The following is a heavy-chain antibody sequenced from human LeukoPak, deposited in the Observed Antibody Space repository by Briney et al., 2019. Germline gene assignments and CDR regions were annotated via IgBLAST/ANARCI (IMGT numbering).Heavy chain of an antibody. CDR3: ARAYDSSWHNFDY. J-gene: IGHJ4*02. D-gene: IGHD6-13*01. CDR1: GFTFSSYA. CDR2: ISGSGGST. Sequence: PGGSLRLSCAASGFTFSSYAMSWVRQAPGKGLEWVSAISGSGGSTYYADSVKGRFTISRDNSKNTLYLQMNSLRGEDTAVYYCARAYDSSWHNFDYWGQGSLVTVSS. V-gene: IGHV3-23*01.